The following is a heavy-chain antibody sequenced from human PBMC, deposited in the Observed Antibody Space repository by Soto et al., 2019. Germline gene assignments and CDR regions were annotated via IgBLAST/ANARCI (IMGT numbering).Heavy chain of an antibody. CDR1: GFTFSSYS. D-gene: IGHD2-2*01. V-gene: IGHV3-48*02. CDR3: ARGRGEDIVVVPAAMVSFDY. CDR2: ISSSSSTI. J-gene: IGHJ4*02. Sequence: EVQLVESGGGLVQPGGSLRLSCAASGFTFSSYSMNWVRQAPGKGLEWVSYISSSSSTIYYADSVKGRFTISRDNAKNSLYLQMSSLRDEDTAVYYCARGRGEDIVVVPAAMVSFDYWGQGTLVTVSS.